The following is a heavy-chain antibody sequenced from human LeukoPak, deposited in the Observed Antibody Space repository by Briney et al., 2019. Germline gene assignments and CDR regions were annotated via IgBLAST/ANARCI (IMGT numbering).Heavy chain of an antibody. CDR3: ARGSSGRYRKSGDY. CDR2: ISSSGSTI. V-gene: IGHV3-48*03. D-gene: IGHD6-19*01. CDR1: GFTFSSYE. Sequence: GGSLRLSCAASGFTFSSYEMNWVRQAPGKGLEWVSYISSSGSTIYYADSVKGRFTISRDNAKNSLYLQMNSLRAEDTAVYYCARGSSGRYRKSGDYWGQGTLVTVSS. J-gene: IGHJ4*02.